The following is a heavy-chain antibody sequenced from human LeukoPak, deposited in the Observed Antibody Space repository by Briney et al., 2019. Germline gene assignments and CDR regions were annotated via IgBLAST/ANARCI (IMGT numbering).Heavy chain of an antibody. D-gene: IGHD1-1*01. J-gene: IGHJ6*03. CDR2: IHHSGST. CDR1: GYSINSGYY. CDR3: ATQKRGTVAYYYYMDV. Sequence: PSETLSLTCAVSGYSINSGYYWGWVRQPPGKGLEWIGEIHHSGSTKYNPSLKSRVTISVDTSKNQFSLKLSSVTAADTAVYYCATQKRGTVAYYYYMDVWGKGTTVTVSS. V-gene: IGHV4-38-2*01.